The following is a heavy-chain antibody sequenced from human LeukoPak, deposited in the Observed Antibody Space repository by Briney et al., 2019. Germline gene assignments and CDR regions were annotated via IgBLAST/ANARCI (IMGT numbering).Heavy chain of an antibody. CDR1: GDTLSSYA. CDR2: IIPALGVT. J-gene: IGHJ4*02. D-gene: IGHD1-26*01. CDR3: ARAASGYSNSYFGW. Sequence: GASVKVSCKASGDTLSSYAFSWVRQAPGQGPEWMGRIIPALGVTHYAQKFQGRFTVTADRSTSTVYMELSSLESEDTAVYYCARAASGYSNSYFGWWGQGSLVTVSS. V-gene: IGHV1-69*04.